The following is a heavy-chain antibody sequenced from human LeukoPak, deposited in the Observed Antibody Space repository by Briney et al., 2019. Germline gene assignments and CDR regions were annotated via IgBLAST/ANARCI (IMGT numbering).Heavy chain of an antibody. CDR3: ARETSDTTPYFDY. CDR2: INHSGST. D-gene: IGHD1-26*01. Sequence: PSETLSLTCAVYGGSSSGYYWSWIRQPPGKGLEWIGEINHSGSTNYNPSLKSRVTISVDTSKNQFSLKLSSVTAADTAVYYCARETSDTTPYFDYWGQGTLVTVSS. CDR1: GGSSSGYY. J-gene: IGHJ4*02. V-gene: IGHV4-34*01.